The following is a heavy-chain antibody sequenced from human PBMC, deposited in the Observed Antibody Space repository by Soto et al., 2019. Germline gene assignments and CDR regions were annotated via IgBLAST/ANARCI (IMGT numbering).Heavy chain of an antibody. J-gene: IGHJ6*02. V-gene: IGHV5-51*01. CDR2: IYPGDSDT. CDR1: GYSFTSYW. CDR3: ARAPAGATIFGVVNRSPYYYGMAV. D-gene: IGHD3-3*01. Sequence: GESLKISCKGSGYSFTSYWIGWVRQMPGKGLEWMGIIYPGDSDTRYSPSFQGQVTISADKSISTAYLQWSSLKASDTAMYYCARAPAGATIFGVVNRSPYYYGMAVWGQGTTVTVSS.